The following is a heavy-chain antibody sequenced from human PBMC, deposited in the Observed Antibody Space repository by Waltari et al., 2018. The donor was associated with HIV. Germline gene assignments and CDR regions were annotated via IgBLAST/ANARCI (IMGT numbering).Heavy chain of an antibody. CDR2: IYYSGST. Sequence: QLQLQESGPGLVKPSETLSLTCTVSGGSISSSSYYWGWIRQPPGKGLEWIGSIYYSGSTYYNPSLKSRVTISVDTSKNQFSLKLSSVTAADTAVYYCATKGSGSYWAIGAFDIWGQGTMVTVSS. V-gene: IGHV4-39*07. CDR1: GGSISSSSYY. D-gene: IGHD1-26*01. J-gene: IGHJ3*02. CDR3: ATKGSGSYWAIGAFDI.